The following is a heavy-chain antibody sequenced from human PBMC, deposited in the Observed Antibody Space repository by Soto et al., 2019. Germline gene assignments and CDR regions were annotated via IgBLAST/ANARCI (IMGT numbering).Heavy chain of an antibody. CDR2: ISYDGSNK. CDR3: AKDGTRKSPYYFDY. V-gene: IGHV3-30*18. Sequence: PGGSLRLSCASSGFTFSSYGMHWVRQAPGKGLEWVAVISYDGSNKYYADSVKGRFTISRDNSKNTLYLQMNSLRAEDTAVYYCAKDGTRKSPYYFDYWGQGTLVTVSS. J-gene: IGHJ4*02. CDR1: GFTFSSYG. D-gene: IGHD1-26*01.